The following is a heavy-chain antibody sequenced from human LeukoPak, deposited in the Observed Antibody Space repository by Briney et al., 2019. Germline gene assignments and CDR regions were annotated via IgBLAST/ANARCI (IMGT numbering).Heavy chain of an antibody. Sequence: GGSLRLSCAASGFTFHDYAIHWVRQGPGKGLEWVSGISWNSGIIGYAESVKGRFTISRDNAKNSVYLQMNSLRAEDTAVYYCARDSGNYLDAFDIWGQGTMVTVSS. V-gene: IGHV3-9*01. CDR2: ISWNSGII. J-gene: IGHJ3*02. CDR1: GFTFHDYA. D-gene: IGHD1-7*01. CDR3: ARDSGNYLDAFDI.